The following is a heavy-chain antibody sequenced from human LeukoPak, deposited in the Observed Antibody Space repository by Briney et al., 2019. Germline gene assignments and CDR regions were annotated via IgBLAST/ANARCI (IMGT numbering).Heavy chain of an antibody. D-gene: IGHD2-8*01. CDR2: ISISGGTT. V-gene: IGHV3-23*01. J-gene: IGHJ4*02. Sequence: GGSLRLSCAASGFTFSSYAMSWVRQAPGKGLEWVSAISISGGTTYYADSVKGRFTISRDNSKDTLYLQMSSLRAEDTAVYYCAKDTSIGKYCTNGVCSPFDYWGQGTLVTVSS. CDR1: GFTFSSYA. CDR3: AKDTSIGKYCTNGVCSPFDY.